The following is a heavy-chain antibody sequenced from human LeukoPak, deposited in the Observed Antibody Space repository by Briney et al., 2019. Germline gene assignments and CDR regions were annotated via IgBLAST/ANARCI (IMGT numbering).Heavy chain of an antibody. Sequence: GGSLRLSCAASGITLSGYTVNWVRQAPGKGLEWVSSISNNSSYTYFADSVKGRFTISRDNAKNSLYLQMISLRAEDTAVYYCTVAGGYNWNDSSDYWGQGTLVTVSS. V-gene: IGHV3-21*01. D-gene: IGHD1-1*01. J-gene: IGHJ4*02. CDR2: ISNNSSYT. CDR1: GITLSGYT. CDR3: TVAGGYNWNDSSDY.